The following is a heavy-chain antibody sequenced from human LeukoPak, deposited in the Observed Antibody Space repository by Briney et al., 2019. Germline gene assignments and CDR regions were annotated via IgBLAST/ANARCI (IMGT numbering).Heavy chain of an antibody. J-gene: IGHJ2*01. D-gene: IGHD3-10*01. CDR2: MYYSGST. Sequence: PSETLSLTCTVSGGSISSSSYYWGWIRQPPGKGLEWIGNMYYSGSTYYNASLKSRVTISVDTSKTQFSLKVTSVTAADTAVYYCARVIYYGSGSYWNLDLWGRGAPVTVSS. V-gene: IGHV4-39*07. CDR3: ARVIYYGSGSYWNLDL. CDR1: GGSISSSSYY.